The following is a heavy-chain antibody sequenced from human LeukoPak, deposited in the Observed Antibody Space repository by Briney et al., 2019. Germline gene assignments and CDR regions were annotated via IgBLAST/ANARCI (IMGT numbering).Heavy chain of an antibody. J-gene: IGHJ6*02. CDR1: GFTFSSYA. V-gene: IGHV3-23*01. Sequence: GGSLRLSCAASGFTFSSYAMSWVRQAPGKGLEWVSAISGSGGSTYYADSVKGRFTISRDNSKNTLYLQMNSLRAEDTAVYYCAKDRSPRQVPYHYYYYGMDVWGQGTTVTVSS. CDR2: ISGSGGST. CDR3: AKDRSPRQVPYHYYYYGMDV. D-gene: IGHD2-2*01.